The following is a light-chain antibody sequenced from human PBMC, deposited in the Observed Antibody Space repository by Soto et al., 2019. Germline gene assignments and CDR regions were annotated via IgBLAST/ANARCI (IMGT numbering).Light chain of an antibody. V-gene: IGLV1-40*01. CDR3: QSFDNSLSGSRV. CDR1: SSNIGAGYD. J-gene: IGLJ3*02. CDR2: GNI. Sequence: QAVVTQPPSVSGAPGQRVTISCTGTSSNIGAGYDVHWYQQLPGTAPKLLIYGNINRPSGVPDRFSGSKSGTSASLAIAGLQAEDEAEYYCQSFDNSLSGSRVFGGGTKVTVL.